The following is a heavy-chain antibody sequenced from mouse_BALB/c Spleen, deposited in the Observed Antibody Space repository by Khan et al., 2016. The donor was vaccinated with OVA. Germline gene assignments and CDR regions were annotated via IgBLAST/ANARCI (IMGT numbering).Heavy chain of an antibody. CDR3: AGYSYMYGFTY. CDR1: GFSLTTYG. J-gene: IGHJ3*01. D-gene: IGHD2-14*01. V-gene: IGHV2-2*01. CDR2: IRSGGNT. Sequence: QVQLKESGPGLVRPSQTLSITCTVSGFSLTTYGVHWVRQSPGKGLEWLGEIRSGGNTDNNAAFISRLSITKEKSKGQEFFKMNSLEADESAMYDCAGYSYMYGFTYWGQGTPVTVSA.